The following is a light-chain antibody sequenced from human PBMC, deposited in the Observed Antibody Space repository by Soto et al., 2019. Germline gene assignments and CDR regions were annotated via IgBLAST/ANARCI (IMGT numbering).Light chain of an antibody. V-gene: IGLV2-14*01. CDR1: SSDVGGYNY. CDR3: SSYTSSSTVV. Sequence: QSVLTQPASVSGSPGQSITISCTGTSSDVGGYNYVSWYQQHPGKAPKLMIYEVSNRPSGVSNRFSDSKSGNTASLTISGLQAEDEADYYCSSYTSSSTVVFGGGTKLTV. J-gene: IGLJ2*01. CDR2: EVS.